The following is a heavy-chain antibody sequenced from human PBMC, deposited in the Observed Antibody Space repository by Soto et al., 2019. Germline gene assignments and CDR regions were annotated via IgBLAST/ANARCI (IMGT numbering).Heavy chain of an antibody. J-gene: IGHJ4*02. CDR3: AKSLSYYYDSSGYLTPYFDY. Sequence: GGSLRLSCAASGFTFSSYWMSWVRQAPGKGLEWVSAISGSGGSTYYADSVKGRFTISRDNSKNTLYLQMNSLRAEDTAVYYCAKSLSYYYDSSGYLTPYFDYWGQGTLVTVSS. CDR2: ISGSGGST. V-gene: IGHV3-23*01. D-gene: IGHD3-22*01. CDR1: GFTFSSYW.